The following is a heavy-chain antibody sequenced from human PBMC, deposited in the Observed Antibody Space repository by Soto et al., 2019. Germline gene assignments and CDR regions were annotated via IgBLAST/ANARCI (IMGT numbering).Heavy chain of an antibody. V-gene: IGHV1-3*01. D-gene: IGHD3-3*01. CDR3: ARSDYDFWSGYTKPYYYYGMDV. CDR1: GYTFTAYP. Sequence: ASVKVSCKASGYTFTAYPMHWVRQAPGQRLEWMGWINASNGNTNYAQKFQGRVTMTTDTSTSTAYMELRSLRSDDTAVYYCARSDYDFWSGYTKPYYYYGMDVWGQGTTVTVSS. J-gene: IGHJ6*02. CDR2: INASNGNT.